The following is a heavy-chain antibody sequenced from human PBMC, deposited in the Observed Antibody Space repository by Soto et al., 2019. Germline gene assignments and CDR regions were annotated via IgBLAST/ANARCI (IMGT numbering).Heavy chain of an antibody. D-gene: IGHD3-22*01. CDR2: INAGNGNT. Sequence: ASVKVSCKASGYTFTSYAMHWVRQAPGQRLEWMGWINAGNGNTKYSQKFQGRVTITRDTSASTAYMELSSLRSEDTAVYYCAAVPYYYDTSGTYFDYWGQGTLVTVSS. CDR1: GYTFTSYA. CDR3: AAVPYYYDTSGTYFDY. J-gene: IGHJ4*02. V-gene: IGHV1-3*01.